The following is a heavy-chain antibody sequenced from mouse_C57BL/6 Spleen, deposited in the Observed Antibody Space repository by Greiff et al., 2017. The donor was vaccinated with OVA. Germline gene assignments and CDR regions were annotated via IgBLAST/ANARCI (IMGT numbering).Heavy chain of an antibody. CDR2: ISDGGSYT. J-gene: IGHJ3*01. D-gene: IGHD1-1*01. Sequence: EVMLVESGGGLVKPGGSLKLSCAASGFTFSSYAMSWVRQTPEKRLEWVATISDGGSYTYYPAHVKGRFTISRDNAKNNLYLQMSHLKSEDTAMYYCARGAYYYGSSGAWFAYWGQGTLVTVSA. CDR3: ARGAYYYGSSGAWFAY. CDR1: GFTFSSYA. V-gene: IGHV5-4*03.